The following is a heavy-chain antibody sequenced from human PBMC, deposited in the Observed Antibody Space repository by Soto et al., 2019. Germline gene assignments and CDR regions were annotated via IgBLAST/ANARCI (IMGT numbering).Heavy chain of an antibody. J-gene: IGHJ4*02. V-gene: IGHV4-31*03. Sequence: QVQLQESGPGLVKPSQTLSLTCIVSGGSISSADYYWSWIRQRPGKGLEWIRYIYYSGSTSYNPSLKSRVTISIDTSKSQFSLKLTSVTAADTAVYYCARVYDSSGYYFDYWGQGTLVTVSS. D-gene: IGHD3-22*01. CDR3: ARVYDSSGYYFDY. CDR2: IYYSGST. CDR1: GGSISSADYY.